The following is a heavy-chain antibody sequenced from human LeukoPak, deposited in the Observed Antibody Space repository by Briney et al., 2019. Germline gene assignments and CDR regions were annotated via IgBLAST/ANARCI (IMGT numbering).Heavy chain of an antibody. Sequence: TSETLSLTCTVSGGSISSGDYYWSWIRQPPGKGLEWIGYIYYSGSTYYNPSLKSRVTISVDTSKNQFSLKLSSVTAADTAVDYCAREGIYLYYFDYGGKGTRVTVSS. V-gene: IGHV4-30-4*01. CDR1: GGSISSGDYY. D-gene: IGHD3-10*01. J-gene: IGHJ4*02. CDR2: IYYSGST. CDR3: AREGIYLYYFDY.